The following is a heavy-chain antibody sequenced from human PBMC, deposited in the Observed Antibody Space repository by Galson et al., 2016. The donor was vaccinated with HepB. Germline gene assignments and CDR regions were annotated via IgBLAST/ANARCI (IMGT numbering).Heavy chain of an antibody. J-gene: IGHJ4*02. CDR3: AGAAGWLHFNC. V-gene: IGHV4-31*03. CDR2: IYYSGTT. Sequence: LSLTCTVSGGSVRSGGHYWGWIRQHPGKGLEWIGYIYYSGTTYYKPSLRSRVTISIDTSKDQSSLKLSSVTAADTAVYYCAGAAGWLHFNCWGQGTLVTVSS. CDR1: GGSVRSGGHY. D-gene: IGHD5-24*01.